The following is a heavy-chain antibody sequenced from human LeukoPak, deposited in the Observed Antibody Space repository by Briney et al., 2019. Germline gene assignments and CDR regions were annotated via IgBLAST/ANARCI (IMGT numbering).Heavy chain of an antibody. Sequence: SETLSLTCTVYAGSISSSSYDCGWIRQPPGKGLEWIGSIYYSGTTYYNPSLKSRVTISVDTSKNQFSLKLSSVTAVTAAVYNCASPRGGGSSRYYFDYWGQGTLVTVSS. D-gene: IGHD1-26*01. J-gene: IGHJ4*02. CDR2: IYYSGTT. CDR3: ASPRGGGSSRYYFDY. V-gene: IGHV4-39*01. CDR1: AGSISSSSYD.